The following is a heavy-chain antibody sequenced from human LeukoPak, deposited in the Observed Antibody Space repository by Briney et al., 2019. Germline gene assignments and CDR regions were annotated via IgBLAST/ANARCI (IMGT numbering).Heavy chain of an antibody. CDR2: ISAYNGNT. CDR3: ARDPMGGSYVYFDY. V-gene: IGHV1-18*01. J-gene: IGHJ4*02. D-gene: IGHD1-26*01. CDR1: VYTFTSYG. Sequence: ASVKVSCKASVYTFTSYGISWVRQAPGQGLEWMGWISAYNGNTNYAQKLQGRGTMTTDTSTSTAYMELRSLRSDDTAVYYCARDPMGGSYVYFDYWGQGTLVTVSS.